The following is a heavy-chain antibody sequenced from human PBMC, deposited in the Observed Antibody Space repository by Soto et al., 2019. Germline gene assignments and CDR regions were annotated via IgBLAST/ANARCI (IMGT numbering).Heavy chain of an antibody. Sequence: EERLVQCGGGLVQPGGSLRLSCAASGFSVGGNYMSWVRQAPGKGLELVSLIYSGGNPFYADSMKGRFTLSRDNSNNMLYLQMDSLRAEDTAVYYCARGPNSDCWGQGTLVIVSS. CDR1: GFSVGGNY. CDR3: ARGPNSDC. D-gene: IGHD2-21*01. J-gene: IGHJ4*02. V-gene: IGHV3-53*01. CDR2: IYSGGNP.